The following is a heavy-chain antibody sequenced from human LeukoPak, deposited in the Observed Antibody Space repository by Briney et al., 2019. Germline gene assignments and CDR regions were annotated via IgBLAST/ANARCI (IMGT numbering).Heavy chain of an antibody. CDR2: TYYRSQWFN. Sequence: QTLSLTCAISGDSVSSNSAAWNWIRPSPSRGLEWLGRTYYRSQWFNDYAVSVKSRISINADTSKNQFSLQLNSVTPEDTAVYYCARDRSSSGWYPDYWGQGTLVTVSS. CDR3: ARDRSSSGWYPDY. J-gene: IGHJ4*02. V-gene: IGHV6-1*01. D-gene: IGHD6-19*01. CDR1: GDSVSSNSAA.